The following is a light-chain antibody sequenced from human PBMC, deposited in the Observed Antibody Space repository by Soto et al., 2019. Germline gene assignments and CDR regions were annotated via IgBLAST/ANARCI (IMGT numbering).Light chain of an antibody. CDR3: PQLNSYPRT. Sequence: DIQLTQSPSFLSASVGDRVTITCRASQGISSYLAWYQQKRGKAPNLLIFDASTLQSGVPPRFSGSGSGTEFTLTISSLQPEDFASYYCPQLNSYPRTFGPGTNVEIK. CDR1: QGISSY. CDR2: DAS. V-gene: IGKV1-9*01. J-gene: IGKJ1*01.